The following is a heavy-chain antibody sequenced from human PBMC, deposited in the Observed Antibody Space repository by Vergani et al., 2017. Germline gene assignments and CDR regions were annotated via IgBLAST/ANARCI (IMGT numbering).Heavy chain of an antibody. Sequence: QVQLVQSGAEVKKPGASVKVSCKASGYTFTSYAMHWVRQAPGQRLEWMGWISAYNGNTNYAQKLQGRVTMTTDTSTSTAYMELSRLRSDDTAVYYCARGIAARSSFDYWGQGTLVTVSS. CDR2: ISAYNGNT. J-gene: IGHJ4*02. CDR1: GYTFTSYA. CDR3: ARGIAARSSFDY. D-gene: IGHD6-6*01. V-gene: IGHV1-3*01.